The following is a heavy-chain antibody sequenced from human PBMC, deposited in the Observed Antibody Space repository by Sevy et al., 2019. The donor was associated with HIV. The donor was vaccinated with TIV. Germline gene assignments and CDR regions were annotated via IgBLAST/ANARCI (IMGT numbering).Heavy chain of an antibody. Sequence: GGSLRLSCAASGFASGFTFSSFAMSWVRQLPGKGLEWVSTINGRGGSTYYADSVNGRFTLSRDNSNNALFLQMDSLTPEDTAFYYCARPTPRIAPSSAAFFDSWGHGTLVTVSS. CDR3: ARPTPRIAPSSAAFFDS. V-gene: IGHV3-23*01. CDR2: INGRGGST. D-gene: IGHD2-15*01. J-gene: IGHJ4*01. CDR1: GFTFSSFA.